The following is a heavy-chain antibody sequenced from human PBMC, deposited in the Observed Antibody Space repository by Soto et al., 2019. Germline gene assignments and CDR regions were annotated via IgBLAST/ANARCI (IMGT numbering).Heavy chain of an antibody. CDR3: ARYLRIVAADMYYIDH. CDR2: IKEDGSEK. J-gene: IGHJ4*02. CDR1: GFTFSDYW. D-gene: IGHD2-15*01. V-gene: IGHV3-7*01. Sequence: PGGSLRLSCAASGFTFSDYWMSWVRQAPGKGLEWVANIKEDGSEKKYVDSVKGRFTISRDNARNSLYLQVNSLRAEDTAVFYCARYLRIVAADMYYIDHWAQGTLVTVSS.